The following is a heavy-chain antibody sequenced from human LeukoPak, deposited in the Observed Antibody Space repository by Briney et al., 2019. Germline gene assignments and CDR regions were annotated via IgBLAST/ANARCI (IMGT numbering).Heavy chain of an antibody. V-gene: IGHV1-46*01. J-gene: IGHJ6*02. Sequence: AASVKVSCTASGYTFTSYYMHWVRQAPGQGLEWMGIINPSGGSTSYAQKFQGRVTMTRDTSTSTVYMELSSLRSEDTAVYYCARAGYCSSTSCYTVRAYYYYGMDVWGQGTTVTVSS. CDR1: GYTFTSYY. CDR2: INPSGGST. CDR3: ARAGYCSSTSCYTVRAYYYYGMDV. D-gene: IGHD2-2*02.